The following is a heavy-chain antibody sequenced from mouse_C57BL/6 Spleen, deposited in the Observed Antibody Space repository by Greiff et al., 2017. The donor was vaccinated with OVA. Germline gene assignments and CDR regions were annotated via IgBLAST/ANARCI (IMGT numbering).Heavy chain of an antibody. CDR1: GFTFSDYG. CDR2: ISSGNSTI. CDR3: ARRDWVEGHYFDY. D-gene: IGHD4-1*01. J-gene: IGHJ2*01. Sequence: EVKLMESGGGLVKPGGSLKLSCAASGFTFSDYGMHWVRQAPEKGLEWVAYISSGNSTIYYADTVKGRFTISRDNAKNTLFLQMTSLRSEDTAMYYCARRDWVEGHYFDYWGQGTTLTVSS. V-gene: IGHV5-17*01.